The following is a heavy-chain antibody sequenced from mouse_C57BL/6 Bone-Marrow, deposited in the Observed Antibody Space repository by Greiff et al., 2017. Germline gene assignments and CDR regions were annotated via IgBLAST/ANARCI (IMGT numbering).Heavy chain of an antibody. CDR3: VREKLLRPVSRDYAMDY. Sequence: EVQRVESGGGLVQPKGSLKLSCAASGFTFNTYAMHWVRQAPGKGLEWVARIRSKSSNYATYYADSVKDRFTISRDDSQSMLYLQMNNLKTEDTAMYYCVREKLLRPVSRDYAMDYWGQGTSVTVSS. V-gene: IGHV10-3*01. J-gene: IGHJ4*01. CDR1: GFTFNTYA. CDR2: IRSKSSNYAT. D-gene: IGHD1-1*01.